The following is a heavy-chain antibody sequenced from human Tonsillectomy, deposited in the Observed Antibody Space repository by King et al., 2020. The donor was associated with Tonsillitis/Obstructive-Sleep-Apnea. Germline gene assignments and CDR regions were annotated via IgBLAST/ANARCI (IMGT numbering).Heavy chain of an antibody. D-gene: IGHD2-2*01. V-gene: IGHV3-23*04. J-gene: IGHJ5*02. Sequence: VQLVESGGGLVQPVGSLRLSCAAPGVTFSIYAMRWVGPAPGQGLGWVSSSSGSGGSTYYTDSGKGRVTISRNNSKNTLYLQMNSLRAEDTAVYYCAKWVVPAARRNWFDPWGQGTLVTVSS. CDR1: GVTFSIYA. CDR3: AKWVVPAARRNWFDP. CDR2: SSGSGGST.